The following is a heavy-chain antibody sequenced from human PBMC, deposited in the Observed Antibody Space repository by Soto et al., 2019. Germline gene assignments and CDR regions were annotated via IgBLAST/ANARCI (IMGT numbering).Heavy chain of an antibody. CDR1: GGSSSGYY. CDR3: ARGKVRGVIGNNYNWFDL. CDR2: INHSGST. D-gene: IGHD3-10*01. J-gene: IGHJ5*02. Sequence: SETLSLTCAVYGGSSSGYYWSWIRQPPGKGLEWIGEINHSGSTNYNPSLKSRVTISVDTSKNQFSLKLSSVTAADTAVYYCARGKVRGVIGNNYNWFDLWGQGTLVTVSS. V-gene: IGHV4-34*01.